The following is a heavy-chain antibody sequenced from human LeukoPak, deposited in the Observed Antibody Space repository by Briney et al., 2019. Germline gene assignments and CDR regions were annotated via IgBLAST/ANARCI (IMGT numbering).Heavy chain of an antibody. J-gene: IGHJ5*01. CDR1: GGPLNDYY. V-gene: IGHV4-34*01. D-gene: IGHD3-10*01. Sequence: PSETLSFTCAVYGGPLNDYYWIWIRQPPGKGLEWIGETDHGGNTKYNPSLKSRVTISVDTSKNQFSLKLTSVTAADTAVYYCARSPPPGATAYGAVDSWGRGSLVTVSS. CDR3: ARSPPPGATAYGAVDS. CDR2: TDHGGNT.